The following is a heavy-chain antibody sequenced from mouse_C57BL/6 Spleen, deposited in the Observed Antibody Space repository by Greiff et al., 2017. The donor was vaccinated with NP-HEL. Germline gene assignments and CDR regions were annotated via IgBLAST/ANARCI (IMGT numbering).Heavy chain of an antibody. CDR3: ARDGGYYYAMDY. V-gene: IGHV2-2*01. CDR1: GFSLTSYG. D-gene: IGHD2-14*01. Sequence: QVQLKQSGPGLVQPSQSLSITCTVSGFSLTSYGVHWVRQSPGKGLEWLGVIWSGGSTDYNAAFISKLSISKYNSKSQVFFKMNSLQADDTARYYWARDGGYYYAMDYWGQGTSVTVSS. CDR2: IWSGGST. J-gene: IGHJ4*01.